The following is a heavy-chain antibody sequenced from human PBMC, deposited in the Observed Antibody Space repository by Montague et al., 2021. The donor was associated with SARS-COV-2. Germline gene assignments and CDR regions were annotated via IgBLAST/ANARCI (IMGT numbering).Heavy chain of an antibody. Sequence: SETLSLTCSVSSGSIISSGYYWGWIRQPPGKELEWIGNIYYSGTTYYNPSLQSRGTISVDTSKNHLSLRLSSVTAADTAVYFCARGMMRGGTTPFDCWGQGSQVTVSS. D-gene: IGHD3-10*01. CDR3: ARGMMRGGTTPFDC. CDR1: SGSIISSGYY. V-gene: IGHV4-39*02. J-gene: IGHJ4*02. CDR2: IYYSGTT.